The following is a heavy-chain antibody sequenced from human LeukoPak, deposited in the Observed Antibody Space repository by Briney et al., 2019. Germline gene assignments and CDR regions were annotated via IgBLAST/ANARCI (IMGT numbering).Heavy chain of an antibody. D-gene: IGHD3-10*01. CDR2: ISAYNGNT. V-gene: IGHV1-18*01. Sequence: ASVKVSCKASGYTFISYGLTWVRQAPGQGLEWMGWISAYNGNTDYAQKFQGRVTMTTDTSTSTAYMELRSLRSDDAAVYYCARISGGLAYWGQGTLVTVSS. CDR1: GYTFISYG. J-gene: IGHJ4*02. CDR3: ARISGGLAY.